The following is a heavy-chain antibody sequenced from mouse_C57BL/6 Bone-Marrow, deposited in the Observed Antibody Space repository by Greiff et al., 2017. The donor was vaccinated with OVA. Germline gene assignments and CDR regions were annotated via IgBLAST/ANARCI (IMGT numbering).Heavy chain of an antibody. V-gene: IGHV5-15*01. D-gene: IGHD1-1*01. CDR3: ARPSGSGWYFDV. J-gene: IGHJ1*03. Sequence: KLMESGGGLVQPGGSLKLSCAASGFTFGASGMAWVRRAPRKGPGGVAFISNLAYSIYYADTVTGRFTISRENAKNTLYLEMSSLRSEDTAMYYCARPSGSGWYFDVWGTGTTVTVSS. CDR2: ISNLAYSI. CDR1: GFTFGASG.